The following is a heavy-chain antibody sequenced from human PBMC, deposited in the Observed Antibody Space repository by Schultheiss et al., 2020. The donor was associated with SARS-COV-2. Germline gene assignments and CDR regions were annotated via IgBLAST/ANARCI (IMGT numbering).Heavy chain of an antibody. CDR1: GGSISSYY. CDR2: IYYSGST. Sequence: SETLSLTCTVSGGSISSYYWSWIRQPPGKGLEWIGYIYYSGSTNYNPSLKSRVTISVDTSKNQFFLKLSSVTAADTAVYYCARRVAVAETRYRRAFDIWGQGTMVTVSS. CDR3: ARRVAVAETRYRRAFDI. V-gene: IGHV4-59*12. J-gene: IGHJ3*02. D-gene: IGHD6-19*01.